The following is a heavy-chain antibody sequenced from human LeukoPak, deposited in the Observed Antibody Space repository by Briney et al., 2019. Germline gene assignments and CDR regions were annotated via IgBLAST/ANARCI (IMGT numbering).Heavy chain of an antibody. D-gene: IGHD5-18*01. J-gene: IGHJ4*02. CDR1: GFTFSSSA. V-gene: IGHV3-53*01. CDR2: IYGGGGT. Sequence: GGSLRLSCAASGFTFSSSAMSWVRQAPGRGLEWVSVIYGGGGTYYADSVKGRFTISRDYSKNTLYLQMNSLRVEDTAVYYCARGGSYGYYFDYWGQGTLVTVSS. CDR3: ARGGSYGYYFDY.